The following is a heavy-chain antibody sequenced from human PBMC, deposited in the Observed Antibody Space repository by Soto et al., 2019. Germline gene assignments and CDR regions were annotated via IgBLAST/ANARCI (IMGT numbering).Heavy chain of an antibody. CDR2: IYYSGSA. CDR1: GGSISRYY. D-gene: IGHD3-3*01. Sequence: PSETLSLTCTVSGGSISRYYWSWIRQPPGKGLEWIGNIYYSGSANHNPSLKSRVTISVDRSKNQFSLKLSSVTAADTAVYYCARGGYDFWSGYPFDYWGQGTLVTVSS. V-gene: IGHV4-59*08. CDR3: ARGGYDFWSGYPFDY. J-gene: IGHJ4*02.